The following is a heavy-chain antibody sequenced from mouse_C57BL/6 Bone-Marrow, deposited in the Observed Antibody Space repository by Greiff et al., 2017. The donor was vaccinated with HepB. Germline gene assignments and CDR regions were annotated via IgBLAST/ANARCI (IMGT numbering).Heavy chain of an antibody. J-gene: IGHJ2*01. Sequence: QVTLKESGPGILQPSQTLSLTCSFSGFSLSTFGMGVGWFRQPSGKGLEWLAHIWWDDDKYYNPALKSRLTISKDTSKNQVFLKIANVDTADTATYYCARTAYYSNYAFDYWGQGTTLTVSS. CDR1: GFSLSTFGMG. CDR2: IWWDDDK. D-gene: IGHD2-5*01. CDR3: ARTAYYSNYAFDY. V-gene: IGHV8-8*01.